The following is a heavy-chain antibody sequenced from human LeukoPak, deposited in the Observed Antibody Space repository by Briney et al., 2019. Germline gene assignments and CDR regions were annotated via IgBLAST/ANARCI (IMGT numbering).Heavy chain of an antibody. CDR2: INPNSGGT. CDR1: GYTFTGYH. Sequence: GASVKVSCKASGYTFTGYHMHWVRQAPGQGLEWMGWINPNSGGTNYAQKFQGRVTMTRDTSISTAYMELSRLRSDDTAVYYCARDLFPDGDYYYYYMDVWGKGTTVTVSS. J-gene: IGHJ6*03. V-gene: IGHV1-2*02. D-gene: IGHD4-17*01. CDR3: ARDLFPDGDYYYYYMDV.